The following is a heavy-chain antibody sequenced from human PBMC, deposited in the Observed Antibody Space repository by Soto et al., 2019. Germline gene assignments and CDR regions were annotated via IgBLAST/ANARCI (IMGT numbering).Heavy chain of an antibody. CDR2: ISGSGGST. Sequence: PGGSLRLSCAASGFTFSSYAMSWVRQAPGKGLEWVSSISGSGGSTYYADSVKGRFTISRDNSKNTLYLQMNSLRAEDTAVYYCAKVRGGYSSSCWFDPWGQGTLCTVSS. J-gene: IGHJ5*02. D-gene: IGHD6-13*01. CDR1: GFTFSSYA. V-gene: IGHV3-23*01. CDR3: AKVRGGYSSSCWFDP.